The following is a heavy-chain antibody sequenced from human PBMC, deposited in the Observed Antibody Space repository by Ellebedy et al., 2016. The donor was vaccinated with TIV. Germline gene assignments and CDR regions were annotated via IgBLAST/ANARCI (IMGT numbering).Heavy chain of an antibody. CDR1: GFTFSSYA. CDR3: AKDGGPIASPVYCDY. Sequence: GGSLRLSXAASGFTFSSYAMSGVRQAPGKGLEWVSAISGSGGSTYYADSVKGRFTISRDNSKNTLYLQMNSLRAEDTAVYYCAKDGGPIASPVYCDYWGQGTLVTVSS. J-gene: IGHJ4*02. D-gene: IGHD6-13*01. CDR2: ISGSGGST. V-gene: IGHV3-23*01.